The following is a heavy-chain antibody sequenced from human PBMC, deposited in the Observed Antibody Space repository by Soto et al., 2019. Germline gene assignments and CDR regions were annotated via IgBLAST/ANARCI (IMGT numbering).Heavy chain of an antibody. V-gene: IGHV3-23*01. J-gene: IGHJ4*02. CDR1: GFTFTSYA. CDR3: ARDRGSSSSRRGFDF. CDR2: ISGSGGST. D-gene: IGHD6-6*01. Sequence: EVQLLESGGGLVQPGGSLRLSCAASGFTFTSYAMNWVRQAPGKGLEWVSAISGSGGSTYYADSVKGQFTISRDNSKNTLYLQMESLRAEDMAVYYCARDRGSSSSRRGFDFWGQGTLVTVSS.